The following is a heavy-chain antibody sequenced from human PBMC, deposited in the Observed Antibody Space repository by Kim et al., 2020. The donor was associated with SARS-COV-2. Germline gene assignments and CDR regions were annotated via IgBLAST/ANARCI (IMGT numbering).Heavy chain of an antibody. J-gene: IGHJ4*02. V-gene: IGHV4-59*13. CDR3: ARCEEWCVLSG. D-gene: IGHD2-15*01. Sequence: SETLSLTCRVSVSSISGYCWNWIRLSPVKGLEYLCHINYKEGNGGTNYNPSLRSRISMSMDLSKMHFSLKLTFVTASDTAGYYYARCEEWCVLSGWGQG. CDR2: INYKEGNGGT. CDR1: VSSISGYC.